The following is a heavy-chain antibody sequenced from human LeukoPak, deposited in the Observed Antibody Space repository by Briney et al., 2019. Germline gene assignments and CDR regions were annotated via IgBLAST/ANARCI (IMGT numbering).Heavy chain of an antibody. V-gene: IGHV1-69*13. D-gene: IGHD2-21*01. J-gene: IGHJ3*02. Sequence: SVKVSCKASGGTFSSYAISWVGQAPGQGLEWMGGIIPIFGTANYAQKFQGRVTITADESTSTAYMELSSLRSEDTAVYYCAGCGGDCYQLHDAFDIWGQGTMVTVSS. CDR3: AGCGGDCYQLHDAFDI. CDR2: IIPIFGTA. CDR1: GGTFSSYA.